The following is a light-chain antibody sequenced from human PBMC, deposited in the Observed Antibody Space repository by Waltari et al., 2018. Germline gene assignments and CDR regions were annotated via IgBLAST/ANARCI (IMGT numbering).Light chain of an antibody. J-gene: IGKJ2*01. Sequence: EIVMTQSPATLSVSPGGGATLSCRASRAIASNVAWYQQRPGQPLMLLIFDASTRATGIPERFSGSWSGPEFTLTISSLQSEDSAVYFCQQFNTGYSFGQGTKLEI. CDR2: DAS. CDR3: QQFNTGYS. V-gene: IGKV3-15*01. CDR1: RAIASN.